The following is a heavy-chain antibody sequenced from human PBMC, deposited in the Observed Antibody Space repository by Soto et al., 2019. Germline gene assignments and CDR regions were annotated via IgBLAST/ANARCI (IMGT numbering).Heavy chain of an antibody. CDR3: AKGAATTVFAFNDY. CDR2: ISWNSGNL. V-gene: IGHV3-9*01. J-gene: IGHJ4*02. CDR1: GFTFDDYA. D-gene: IGHD4-17*01. Sequence: EVQLVESGGGLVQPGRSLRLSCAASGFTFDDYAMHWVRQGPGKGLEWVSSISWNSGNLGYADSVKGRFTISRDNAKISLYLQMNRLRGEDTALYYCAKGAATTVFAFNDYWGQGTLFTVSS.